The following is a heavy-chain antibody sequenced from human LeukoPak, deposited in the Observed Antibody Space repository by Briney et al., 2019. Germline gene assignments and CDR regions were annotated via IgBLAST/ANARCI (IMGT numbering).Heavy chain of an antibody. V-gene: IGHV3-74*01. J-gene: IGHJ4*02. CDR1: GFTFSGYW. CDR3: ARHLGIYSDH. CDR2: INSDGSST. D-gene: IGHD7-27*01. Sequence: PGGSLRLSCAASGFTFSGYWMYWVRQAPGKGLVWVSLINSDGSSTNYADSVKGRFTISRDNAKNTLYLQVNSLRADDTAVYYCARHLGIYSDHWGQGTLVTVPS.